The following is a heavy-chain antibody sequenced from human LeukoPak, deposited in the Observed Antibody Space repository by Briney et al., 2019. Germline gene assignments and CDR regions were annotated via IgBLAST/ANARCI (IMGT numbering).Heavy chain of an antibody. CDR2: TSGSGGST. J-gene: IGHJ4*02. D-gene: IGHD6-13*01. V-gene: IGHV3-23*01. Sequence: PGGSLRLSCAASGFTFSSYAMSWVRQAPGKGLEWVSGTSGSGGSTYYAGSVKGRFTISRDNSKNTLYLQMNSLRAEDTAVYHCARDGGQAAAGEWGQGTLVTVSS. CDR1: GFTFSSYA. CDR3: ARDGGQAAAGE.